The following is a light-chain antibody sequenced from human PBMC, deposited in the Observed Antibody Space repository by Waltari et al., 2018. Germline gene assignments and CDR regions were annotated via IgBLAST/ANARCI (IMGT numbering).Light chain of an antibody. CDR3: CSYAGSYVI. V-gene: IGLV2-11*01. CDR2: DGK. J-gene: IGLJ2*01. Sequence: QSGLTQPRSVSVSPGQSVTISCTGISSDAGDHTNVSWYQQHPGKAPKLMIYDGKNRPSGVPVRFTGSKSANTASLTISGLQAEDEADYSCCSYAGSYVIFGEGTKLTVL. CDR1: SSDAGDHTN.